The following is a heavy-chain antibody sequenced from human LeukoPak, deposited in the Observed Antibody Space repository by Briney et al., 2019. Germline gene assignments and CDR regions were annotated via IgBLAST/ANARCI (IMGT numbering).Heavy chain of an antibody. Sequence: NPSESLSLTCSVSVGSISSYDWSWIRQPPWKGLEWIGYIYYSGSTNYNPSLKSRVTISVDTSKNQFSLKLSSVTAADTAVYYCARDRRIVGAPLDYWGQGTLVTVSS. CDR3: ARDRRIVGAPLDY. D-gene: IGHD1-26*01. J-gene: IGHJ4*02. CDR1: VGSISSYD. CDR2: IYYSGST. V-gene: IGHV4-59*01.